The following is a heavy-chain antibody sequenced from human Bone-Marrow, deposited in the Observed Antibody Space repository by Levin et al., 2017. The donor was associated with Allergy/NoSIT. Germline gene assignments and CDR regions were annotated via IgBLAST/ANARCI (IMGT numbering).Heavy chain of an antibody. D-gene: IGHD5-12*01. J-gene: IGHJ5*02. CDR2: ITWDGGNT. Sequence: GGSLRLSCAASRFSFDGYSMSWVRQVPGKGLEWVSLITWDGGNTHYADSVKGRFTISRDNSKNSLYLQMNSLRTEDTAFYYCTKAYSGYDWWFDPWGQGTLVTVSS. CDR1: RFSFDGYS. CDR3: TKAYSGYDWWFDP. V-gene: IGHV3-43*01.